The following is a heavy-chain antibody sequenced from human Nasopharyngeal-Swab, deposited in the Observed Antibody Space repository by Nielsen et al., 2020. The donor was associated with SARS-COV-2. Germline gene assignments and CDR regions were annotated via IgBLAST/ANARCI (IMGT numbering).Heavy chain of an antibody. CDR3: ARGPRGSNWYGGEGNWFDP. V-gene: IGHV3-13*01. D-gene: IGHD6-13*01. J-gene: IGHJ5*02. CDR2: IGPAGDT. Sequence: GGSLRLSCAVSGFTFSSHDMHWVPQATGKGLEWVSAIGPAGDTYYPGSVKGRFTITRENAKNSLYLQMNSLRAGDTAVYYCARGPRGSNWYGGEGNWFDPWGQGTLVTVSS. CDR1: GFTFSSHD.